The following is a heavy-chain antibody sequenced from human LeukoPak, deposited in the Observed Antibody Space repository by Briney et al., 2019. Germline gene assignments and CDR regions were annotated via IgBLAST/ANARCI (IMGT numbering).Heavy chain of an antibody. CDR3: AIDSKMPQQPLDY. J-gene: IGHJ4*02. CDR1: GCTFSSDA. V-gene: IGHV3-23*01. CDR2: ISGSGGST. Sequence: GGSLRLSCAASGCTFSSDAMSWVRKAPGKGLEWVSAISGSGGSTYYADYVKGRFTISRDNSKNTLYLQMNSLRAEDTAVYYCAIDSKMPQQPLDYWGEGTMVTVSS. D-gene: IGHD6-13*01.